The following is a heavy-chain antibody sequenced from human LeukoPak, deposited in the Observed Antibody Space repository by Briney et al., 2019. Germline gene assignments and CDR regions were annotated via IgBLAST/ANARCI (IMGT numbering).Heavy chain of an antibody. D-gene: IGHD2-2*01. CDR3: ARELPAAVDY. Sequence: SETLSLTCTVSGGSISSSSYYWGWIRQPPGKGLEWIGSIYYSGSTYYNPSLKSRVTISVDTSKNQFSLKLSSVTAADTAVYYCARELPAAVDYWGQGTLVTVSS. J-gene: IGHJ4*02. V-gene: IGHV4-39*07. CDR1: GGSISSSSYY. CDR2: IYYSGST.